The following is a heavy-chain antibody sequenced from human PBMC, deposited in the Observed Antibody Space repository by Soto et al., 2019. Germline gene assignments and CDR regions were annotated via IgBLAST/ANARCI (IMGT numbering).Heavy chain of an antibody. J-gene: IGHJ6*02. CDR2: IYYSGST. Sequence: SETLSLTCPVSGGSISSGDYYWSWIRQPPGKGLEWIGYIYYSGSTYYNPSLKSRVTISVDTSKNQFSLKLNSVTAADTAVYYCAREATMVRGVTTLPSGMDVWGQGTTVTVSS. CDR3: AREATMVRGVTTLPSGMDV. D-gene: IGHD3-10*01. V-gene: IGHV4-30-4*01. CDR1: GGSISSGDYY.